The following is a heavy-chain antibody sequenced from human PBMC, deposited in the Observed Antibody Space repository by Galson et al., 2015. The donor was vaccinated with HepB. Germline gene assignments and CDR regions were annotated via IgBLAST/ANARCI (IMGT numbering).Heavy chain of an antibody. D-gene: IGHD6-19*01. CDR2: ISSGTT. J-gene: IGHJ4*02. Sequence: SLRLSCAASGFMSNTYTINWVRQTPRRGLEWVSSISSGTTYFADSVKGRFSISRDNSKNTLFLQMNSLRVEDTAIYYCAKDLGITVAGDFDYWGQGTLVTVSS. V-gene: IGHV3-23*01. CDR1: GFMSNTYT. CDR3: AKDLGITVAGDFDY.